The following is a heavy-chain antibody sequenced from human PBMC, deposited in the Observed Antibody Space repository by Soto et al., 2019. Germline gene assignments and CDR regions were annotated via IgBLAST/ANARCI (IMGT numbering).Heavy chain of an antibody. CDR1: GFTFSSYA. CDR3: AKDIGYSSGGPRFRVYDMDV. V-gene: IGHV3-23*01. D-gene: IGHD6-19*01. CDR2: ISGSGGST. J-gene: IGHJ6*02. Sequence: PGGSLRLSCAASGFTFSSYAMSWVRQAPGKGLEWVSAISGSGGSTYYADSVKGRFTISRDNSKNTLYLQMNSLRAEDTAVYYCAKDIGYSSGGPRFRVYDMDVWGQGTTVTVSS.